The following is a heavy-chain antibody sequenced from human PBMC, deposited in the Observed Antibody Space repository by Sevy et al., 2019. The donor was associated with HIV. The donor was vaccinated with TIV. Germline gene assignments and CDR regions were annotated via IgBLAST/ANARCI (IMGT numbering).Heavy chain of an antibody. D-gene: IGHD2-15*01. CDR2: IYYSGST. Sequence: SETLSLTCTVSGGSISSGGYYWSWIRQHPGKGLEWIGYIYYSGSTYYNPSLKSRVTISVDTSKTQFSLKLSSVTAADTAVDYCARERGYCSGGSCYSNWFDPWGQGTLVTVSS. CDR3: ARERGYCSGGSCYSNWFDP. V-gene: IGHV4-31*03. CDR1: GGSISSGGYY. J-gene: IGHJ5*02.